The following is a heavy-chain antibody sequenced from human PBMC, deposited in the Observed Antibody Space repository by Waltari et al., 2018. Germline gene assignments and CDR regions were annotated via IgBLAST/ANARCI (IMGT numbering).Heavy chain of an antibody. CDR3: VRDPYHDPSGYPGY. J-gene: IGHJ4*02. V-gene: IGHV3-48*01. CDR2: INSGSTTI. Sequence: EVQLVESGGGLVQPGGSLRLACAASGFTFGGYSRNWVRQAPGKGPEWISYINSGSTTISYADSVRGRFTISRDNAKSFLYLDLFSLRAEDTAVYYCVRDPYHDPSGYPGYWGQGTLVIVSS. D-gene: IGHD3-22*01. CDR1: GFTFGGYS.